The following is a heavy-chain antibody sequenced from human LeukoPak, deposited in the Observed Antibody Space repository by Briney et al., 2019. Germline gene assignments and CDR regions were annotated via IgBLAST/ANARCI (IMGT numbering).Heavy chain of an antibody. CDR3: AREKWELHNWFDP. J-gene: IGHJ5*02. Sequence: ASVKVSCKASGYTFTGYYMHWVRQAPGQGLEWMGWINPNSGGTNCAQKFQGRVTMTRDTSISTAYMELSRLRSDDTAVYYCAREKWELHNWFDPWGQGTLVTVSS. V-gene: IGHV1-2*02. CDR2: INPNSGGT. CDR1: GYTFTGYY. D-gene: IGHD1-26*01.